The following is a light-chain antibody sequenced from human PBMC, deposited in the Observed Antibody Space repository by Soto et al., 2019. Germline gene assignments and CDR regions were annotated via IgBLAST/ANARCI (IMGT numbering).Light chain of an antibody. J-gene: IGKJ2*01. CDR1: QSVLSSSNNKNF. Sequence: DIVMTQSPDSLAESLGERDTINCKSSQSVLSSSNNKNFLAWYQQKPGQSPKLLIYWASTRESGVPDRFSGSGSGTDFTLTISSLQAEDVAVYYCQQYYRIPYTFGQGTKLEI. CDR2: WAS. V-gene: IGKV4-1*01. CDR3: QQYYRIPYT.